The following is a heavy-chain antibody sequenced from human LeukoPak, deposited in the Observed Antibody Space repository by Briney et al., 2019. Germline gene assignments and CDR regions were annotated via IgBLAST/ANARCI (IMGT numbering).Heavy chain of an antibody. CDR3: AREYIVVVPAALNWFDP. CDR1: GDSVSSNSAA. Sequence: SQTLSLTCAISGDSVSSNSAAWNWIRQSPSRGLEWLGRTYYRSKWYNDYAVSVKSRITINPDTSKNQFSLQLNSATPEDTAVYYCAREYIVVVPAALNWFDPWGQGTLVTVSS. J-gene: IGHJ5*02. CDR2: TYYRSKWYN. D-gene: IGHD2-2*01. V-gene: IGHV6-1*01.